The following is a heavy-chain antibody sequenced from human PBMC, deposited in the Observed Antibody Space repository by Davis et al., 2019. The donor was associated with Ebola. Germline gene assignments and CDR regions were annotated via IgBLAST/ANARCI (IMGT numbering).Heavy chain of an antibody. D-gene: IGHD6-13*01. V-gene: IGHV1-8*01. Sequence: AASVKVSCKASGYSFTDDGISWVRQAPGQGLEWMGWMNPNSGNTGYAQKFQGRVTMTRNTSISTAYMELSSLRSEDTAVYYCARGRFEAGDAFDIWGQGTMVTVSS. CDR1: GYSFTDDG. CDR3: ARGRFEAGDAFDI. CDR2: MNPNSGNT. J-gene: IGHJ3*02.